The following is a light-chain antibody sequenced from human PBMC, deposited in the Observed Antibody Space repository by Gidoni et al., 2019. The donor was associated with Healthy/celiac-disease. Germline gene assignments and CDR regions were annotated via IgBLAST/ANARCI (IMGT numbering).Light chain of an antibody. V-gene: IGKV1-39*01. CDR1: EIISSY. Sequence: LTQYASSPSASVGDRVTTTCLASEIISSYLNWYQQKPGKAPKLLIYSASSLQCGVPARFSGSGSGTDFTLTISSVQAEDFATYYCLQCYRTALTFGGGTKVEIK. CDR2: SAS. J-gene: IGKJ4*01. CDR3: LQCYRTALT.